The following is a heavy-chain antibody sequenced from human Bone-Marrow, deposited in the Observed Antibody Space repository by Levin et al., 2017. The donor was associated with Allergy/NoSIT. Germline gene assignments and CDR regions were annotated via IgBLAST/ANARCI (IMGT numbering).Heavy chain of an antibody. CDR1: GFTFRSYA. Sequence: GGSLRLSCAASGFTFRSYAMSWVRQAPGKGLEWVSVLSGSGSTTYYADSVKGRFTISRDNSKNTLYLQMNSLRADDTALYYCAKDPDPRYCSSTKCLGYWGQGTLVTVSS. CDR2: LSGSGSTT. J-gene: IGHJ4*02. D-gene: IGHD2-2*01. CDR3: AKDPDPRYCSSTKCLGY. V-gene: IGHV3-23*01.